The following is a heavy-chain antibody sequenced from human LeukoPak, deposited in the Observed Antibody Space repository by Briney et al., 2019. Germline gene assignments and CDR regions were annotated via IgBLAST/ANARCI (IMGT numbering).Heavy chain of an antibody. D-gene: IGHD3-10*01. V-gene: IGHV3-30*18. J-gene: IGHJ3*02. CDR1: GFTFSSFG. Sequence: GRSLGLSCEASGFTFSSFGMHWVRQAPGKGLEWVAVISYDGSLKHYLDSVKGRFTISRDNSKNTLYLQMDSLRVEDTAVYHCAKKYSYGSGAGDALDIWGHGTLVTVSS. CDR3: AKKYSYGSGAGDALDI. CDR2: ISYDGSLK.